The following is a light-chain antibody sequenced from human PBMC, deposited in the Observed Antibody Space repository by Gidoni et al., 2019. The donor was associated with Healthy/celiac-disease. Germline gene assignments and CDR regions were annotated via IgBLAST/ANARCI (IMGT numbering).Light chain of an antibody. V-gene: IGKV1-39*01. J-gene: IGKJ4*01. Sequence: DIPMTQSPSSLSASVGDRVTIPCRASQSISSYLNWYQQKPGKAPTLLIYAASTWQSGVPSRFSGSGSGTDFTLTISSLQPEDFATYYCQQSYSTPDTFGGXTKVEIK. CDR1: QSISSY. CDR2: AAS. CDR3: QQSYSTPDT.